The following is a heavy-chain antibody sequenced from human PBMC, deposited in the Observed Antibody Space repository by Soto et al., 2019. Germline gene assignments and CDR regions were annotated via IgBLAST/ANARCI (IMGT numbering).Heavy chain of an antibody. CDR1: GFTLSGYS. D-gene: IGHD2-8*01. J-gene: IGHJ6*02. CDR2: TSHDGSNK. V-gene: IGHV3-30-3*01. CDR3: VRDTNLVPTTHSSSYGLDA. Sequence: QVQLVESGGGVVQPGRSLRLSCAASGFTLSGYSMHWVRQAPGKGLEWVAVTSHDGSNKYYADSVKGRFTISRDNSKNTLYLQMDGLRPEDTAVYFCVRDTNLVPTTHSSSYGLDAWGQGTTVTVSS.